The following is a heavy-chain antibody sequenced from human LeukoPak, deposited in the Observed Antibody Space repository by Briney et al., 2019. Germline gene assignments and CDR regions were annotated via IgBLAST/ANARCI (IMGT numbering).Heavy chain of an antibody. D-gene: IGHD7-27*01. CDR3: ARELGAYDFDY. CDR1: GFTFSSYG. Sequence: PGRSLRLSCAASGFTFSSYGMHWVRQAPGKGLEWVAVIWYDGSNKYYADSVKGRFTISRDNSKNTLYLRMNSLRAEDTAVYYCARELGAYDFDYWGQGTLVTVSS. J-gene: IGHJ4*02. CDR2: IWYDGSNK. V-gene: IGHV3-33*01.